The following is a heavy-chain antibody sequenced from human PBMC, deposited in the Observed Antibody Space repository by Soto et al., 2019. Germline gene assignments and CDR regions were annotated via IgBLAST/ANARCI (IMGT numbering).Heavy chain of an antibody. J-gene: IGHJ5*02. CDR1: GYTLTELS. CDR2: FDPEDGET. D-gene: IGHD1-26*01. Sequence: ASVKVSCKVSGYTLTELSMHWVRQAPGKGLEWMGGFDPEDGETIYAQKFQGRVTMTEDTSTDTAYMELSSLRSEDTAVYYCVHYSGSYRRFDPWGQGTLVTVSS. V-gene: IGHV1-24*01. CDR3: VHYSGSYRRFDP.